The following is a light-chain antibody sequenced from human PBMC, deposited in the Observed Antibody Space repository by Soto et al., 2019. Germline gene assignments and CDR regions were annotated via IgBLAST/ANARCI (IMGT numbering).Light chain of an antibody. CDR1: SSDVGGYKY. V-gene: IGLV2-8*01. CDR2: EVT. CDR3: MSYTGSSHV. J-gene: IGLJ1*01. Sequence: QSALTQPPSASGSPGQSVTISSTGTSSDVGGYKYVSWYQQQHPGKAPKLIIYEVTKRPSGVPDRFSGSKSGNTASLTVSGLQAEDEADYYCMSYTGSSHVFGTGTKVTVL.